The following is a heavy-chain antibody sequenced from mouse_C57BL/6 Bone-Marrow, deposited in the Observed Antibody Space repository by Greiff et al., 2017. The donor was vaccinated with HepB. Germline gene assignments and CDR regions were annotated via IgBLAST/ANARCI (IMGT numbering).Heavy chain of an antibody. CDR2: IWSGGST. CDR3: ATQLGQYFDV. J-gene: IGHJ1*03. D-gene: IGHD4-1*02. Sequence: QVQLKESGPGLVQPSQSLSITCTVSGFSLTSYGVHWVRQSPGKGLEWLGVIWSGGSTDYKAAFISRLSISKDNSKSQVFFKMNSLQADDTAIYYCATQLGQYFDVWGTGTTVTVSS. CDR1: GFSLTSYG. V-gene: IGHV2-2*01.